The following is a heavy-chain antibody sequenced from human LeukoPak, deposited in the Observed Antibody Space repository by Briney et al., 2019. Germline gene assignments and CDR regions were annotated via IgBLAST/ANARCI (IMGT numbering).Heavy chain of an antibody. D-gene: IGHD4-17*01. Sequence: GGSLRLSCAASEFTFSSYAMSWVRQAPGKGLEWVSATSGSGGSIYYGDSVKGRFTISRDNSKNTLYLQMNSLRVEDTAVYYCAKGGYGDRSWGFHYWGQGTLVTVSS. CDR2: TSGSGGSI. V-gene: IGHV3-23*01. J-gene: IGHJ4*02. CDR1: EFTFSSYA. CDR3: AKGGYGDRSWGFHY.